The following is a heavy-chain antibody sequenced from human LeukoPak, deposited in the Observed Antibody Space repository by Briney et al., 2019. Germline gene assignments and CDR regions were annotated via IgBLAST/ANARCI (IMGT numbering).Heavy chain of an antibody. D-gene: IGHD4-23*01. Sequence: GGSLRLSCAASGVTFSSYAMGWVRQAPGKGLEWVSAISGSGGSTYYADSVKGRFTISRDNSKNTLYLQMTSLRAEDTAVSSCAKALRYGGKSPFDYWGQGTLVTVSS. CDR1: GVTFSSYA. J-gene: IGHJ4*02. CDR3: AKALRYGGKSPFDY. CDR2: ISGSGGST. V-gene: IGHV3-23*01.